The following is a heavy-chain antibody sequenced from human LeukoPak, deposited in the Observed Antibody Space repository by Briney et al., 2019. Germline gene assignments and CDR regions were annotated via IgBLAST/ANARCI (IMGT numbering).Heavy chain of an antibody. V-gene: IGHV4-39*01. J-gene: IGHJ4*02. D-gene: IGHD2/OR15-2a*01. CDR2: IYYSRGT. CDR3: ATNSYSTTKQEHDY. CDR1: GGSISSSSYY. Sequence: KPSETLSLTCTVSGGSISSSSYYGGWIRQSPGKGLEWIGTIYYSRGTYYNPSLKSRVTISVDTSKNELSLKLSSVTAADTAVYYCATNSYSTTKQEHDYWGQGTLVTVSS.